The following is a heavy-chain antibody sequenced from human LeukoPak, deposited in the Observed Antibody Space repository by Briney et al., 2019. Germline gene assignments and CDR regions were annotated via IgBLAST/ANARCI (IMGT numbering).Heavy chain of an antibody. J-gene: IGHJ4*02. CDR2: INPHTGAA. Sequence: GASVKVSCKVSGYTFIENYIHWVRQAPGQGLEWMGLINPHTGAANYSQKFQSRVTMTRDTSISTAYMHLTRLKFDDTAVYYCARGKSGYSPWGQGTPVTVSS. V-gene: IGHV1-2*02. D-gene: IGHD3-3*01. CDR3: ARGKSGYSP. CDR1: GYTFIENY.